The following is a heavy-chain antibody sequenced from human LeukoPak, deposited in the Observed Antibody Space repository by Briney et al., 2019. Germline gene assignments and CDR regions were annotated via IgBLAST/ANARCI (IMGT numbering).Heavy chain of an antibody. CDR3: AGSSWFNY. CDR1: GGSISSYY. CDR2: IYYSGST. D-gene: IGHD6-13*01. J-gene: IGHJ4*02. Sequence: SETLSRTCTVSGGSISSYYWSWIRQPPGKGLERIGYIYYSGSTNYNPSLKSRVTISVDTSKNQFSLKLSSVTAADTAVYYCAGSSWFNYWGQGTLVTVSS. V-gene: IGHV4-59*01.